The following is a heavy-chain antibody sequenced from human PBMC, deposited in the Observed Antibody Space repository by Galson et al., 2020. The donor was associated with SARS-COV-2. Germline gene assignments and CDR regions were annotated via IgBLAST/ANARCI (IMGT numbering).Heavy chain of an antibody. V-gene: IGHV3-48*03. J-gene: IGHJ6*02. D-gene: IGHD2-15*01. CDR2: ISSSGSTI. CDR3: AREQLLPTGGMDV. Sequence: GGSLRLSCAASGFTFSSYEMNWVRQAPGKGLELVSYISSSGSTIYYADSVKGRFTISRDNAKNSLYLQMNSLRAEDTAVYYCAREQLLPTGGMDVWGQGTTVTVSS. CDR1: GFTFSSYE.